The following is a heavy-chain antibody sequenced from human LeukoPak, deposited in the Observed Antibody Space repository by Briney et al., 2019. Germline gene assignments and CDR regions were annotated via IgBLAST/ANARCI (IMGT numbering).Heavy chain of an antibody. CDR2: MNTNSGNT. CDR1: GYTFTSYD. V-gene: IGHV1-8*01. D-gene: IGHD1-26*01. CDR3: ASGSDEGSNTWNWFDP. Sequence: ASVKVSCKASGYTFTSYDINWVRQATGQGLEWRGWMNTNSGNTGNVQKFQGRVTMTRNTSISKAYMELSSLRSEATAVYSCASGSDEGSNTWNWFDPWGQGTLVTVSS. J-gene: IGHJ5*02.